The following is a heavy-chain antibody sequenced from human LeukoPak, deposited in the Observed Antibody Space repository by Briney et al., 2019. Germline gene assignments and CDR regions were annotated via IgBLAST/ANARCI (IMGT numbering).Heavy chain of an antibody. D-gene: IGHD3-10*01. J-gene: IGHJ4*02. CDR3: ARVVRITMVRGVITPTYYFDY. CDR1: GYTFTVYY. V-gene: IGHV1-2*02. CDR2: INPNSGGT. Sequence: ASVKVSCKASGYTFTVYYMHWVRQAPGQGLEWMGWINPNSGGTNYAQKFQGRVTMTRDTSISTAYMELRRLRSDDTAVYYCARVVRITMVRGVITPTYYFDYWGQGTLVTVSS.